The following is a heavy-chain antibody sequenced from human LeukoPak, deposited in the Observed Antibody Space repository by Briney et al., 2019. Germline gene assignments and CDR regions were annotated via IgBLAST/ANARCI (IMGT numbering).Heavy chain of an antibody. V-gene: IGHV3-30*04. Sequence: GGSLRLSCAASGFTFSSYAMHWVRQAPGKGLEWVAVISYDGSNKYYADSVKGRFTISRDNSKNTLYLQMNSLRAEDTAVYYCARDDNYGIFVNVDYWGQGTLVTVSS. D-gene: IGHD4-11*01. CDR1: GFTFSSYA. CDR3: ARDDNYGIFVNVDY. CDR2: ISYDGSNK. J-gene: IGHJ4*02.